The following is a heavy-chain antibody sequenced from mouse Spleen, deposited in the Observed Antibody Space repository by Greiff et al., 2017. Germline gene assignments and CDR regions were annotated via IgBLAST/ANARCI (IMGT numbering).Heavy chain of an antibody. CDR3: ARSDSSGYDFAY. CDR1: GYTFTSYW. J-gene: IGHJ3*01. Sequence: QVHVKQPGTELVKPGASVKLSCKASGYTFTSYWMHWVKQRPGQGLEWIGNINPSNGGTNYNEKFKSKATLTVDKSSSTAYMQLSSLTSEDSAVYYCARSDSSGYDFAYWGQGTLVTVSA. CDR2: INPSNGGT. D-gene: IGHD3-2*01. V-gene: IGHV1-53*01.